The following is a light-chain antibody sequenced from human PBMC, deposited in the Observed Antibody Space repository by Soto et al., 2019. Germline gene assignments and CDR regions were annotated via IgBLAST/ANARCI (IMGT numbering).Light chain of an antibody. CDR1: QYISIW. CDR3: QQGSTSPFS. V-gene: IGKV1D-12*01. J-gene: IGKJ3*01. CDR2: SAS. Sequence: DIQMTQSPSFVSASLGDRVTLTCRASQYISIWLAWYQQRLGEAPRLLIFSASTLKNGVPARFSGSGSGTDFTLTISGLQPEDVATYYCQQGSTSPFSFGPGTKV.